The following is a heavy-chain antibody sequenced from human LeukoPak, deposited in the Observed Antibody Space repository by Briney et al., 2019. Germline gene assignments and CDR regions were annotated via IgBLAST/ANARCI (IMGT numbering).Heavy chain of an antibody. Sequence: ASVKVSCKASGYTFTSYYMHWVRQAPGQGLEWMGIINPSGGSTSYAQKFQGRVTMTRDTSTSTVYMELRSLRSDDTAVYYCARSRIAVAGPDYWGQGTLVTVSS. V-gene: IGHV1-46*01. D-gene: IGHD6-19*01. J-gene: IGHJ4*02. CDR1: GYTFTSYY. CDR3: ARSRIAVAGPDY. CDR2: INPSGGST.